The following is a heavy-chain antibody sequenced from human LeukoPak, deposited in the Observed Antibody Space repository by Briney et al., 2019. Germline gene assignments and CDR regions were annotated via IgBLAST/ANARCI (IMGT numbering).Heavy chain of an antibody. J-gene: IGHJ5*02. CDR3: AREYYDSSGYYYMPRNWFDP. Sequence: ASVKVSCKTSGYTFNIFAITWVRQAPGQGLEWMGWINPNSGGTNYAQKFQGRVTMTRDTSISTAYMELSRLRSDDTAVYYCAREYYDSSGYYYMPRNWFDPWGQGTLVTVSS. D-gene: IGHD3-22*01. V-gene: IGHV1-2*02. CDR2: INPNSGGT. CDR1: GYTFNIFA.